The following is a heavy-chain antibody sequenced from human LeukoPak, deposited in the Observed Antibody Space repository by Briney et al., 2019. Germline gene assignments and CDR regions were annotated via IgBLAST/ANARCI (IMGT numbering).Heavy chain of an antibody. Sequence: GGSLRLSCAASGFTFSNYGMNWVRQAPGKGLEWVAIISFDGSNKYYADSVKGRFTISRDNSKNTLYLQMNSLRAADTAMYYCARDRRLSNYHDSSRFDYWGQGTLVTVSS. CDR3: ARDRRLSNYHDSSRFDY. J-gene: IGHJ4*02. CDR2: ISFDGSNK. CDR1: GFTFSNYG. V-gene: IGHV3-30*03. D-gene: IGHD3-22*01.